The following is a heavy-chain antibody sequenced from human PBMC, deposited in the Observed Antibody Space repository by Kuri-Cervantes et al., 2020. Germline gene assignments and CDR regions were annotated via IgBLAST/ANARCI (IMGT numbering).Heavy chain of an antibody. J-gene: IGHJ5*02. CDR1: GFTFSSYD. Sequence: GESLKISCAASGFTFSSYDMHWVRQATGKGLEWVSAIGTAGDTYYPGSVKGRFTISRENAKNSLYLQMNSLRAEDTAVYYCARDDVGWFDPWGQGTLVTVSS. CDR3: ARDDVGWFDP. V-gene: IGHV3-13*01. CDR2: IGTAGDT.